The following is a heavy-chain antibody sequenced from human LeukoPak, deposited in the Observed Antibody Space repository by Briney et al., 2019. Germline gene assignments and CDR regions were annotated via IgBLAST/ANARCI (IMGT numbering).Heavy chain of an antibody. D-gene: IGHD4-17*01. Sequence: QPGRSLRLSCAASGFTFSSYGMHWVRQAPGKGLEWVAVISYDGSNKYYVDSVKGRFTISRDNSKNTLYLQMNSLRAEDTAVYYCAKDRSTVTHRRTTGGMDVWGQGTTVTVSS. J-gene: IGHJ6*02. CDR2: ISYDGSNK. V-gene: IGHV3-30*18. CDR1: GFTFSSYG. CDR3: AKDRSTVTHRRTTGGMDV.